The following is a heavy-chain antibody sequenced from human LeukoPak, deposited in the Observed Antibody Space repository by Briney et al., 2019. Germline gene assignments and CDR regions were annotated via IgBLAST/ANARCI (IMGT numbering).Heavy chain of an antibody. CDR1: SGSINSYC. D-gene: IGHD2-8*01. J-gene: IGHJ5*02. V-gene: IGHV4-4*07. Sequence: PSETLSLTCTVSSGSINSYCWGWVRQPAGRGLEWIGRIYTTGKTDYNPSLKSRVTISVDTAKNQFSLRLNSVTAADTAVYYCGRESFGGHCTRTGCFQYTWVDPWGQGSLVTVSS. CDR2: IYTTGKT. CDR3: GRESFGGHCTRTGCFQYTWVDP.